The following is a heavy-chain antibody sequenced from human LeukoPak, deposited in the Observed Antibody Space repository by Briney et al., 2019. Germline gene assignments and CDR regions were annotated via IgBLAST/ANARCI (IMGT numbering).Heavy chain of an antibody. Sequence: PSETLSLTCTVSGGSISSSSYYWGWIRQPPGKGLEWIGEINHSGSTNYNPSLKSRVTISVDTSKNQFSLKLSSVTAADTAVYYCARGRNCTNGVCYLDYWGQGTLVTVSS. J-gene: IGHJ4*02. CDR1: GGSISSSSYY. CDR2: INHSGST. D-gene: IGHD2-8*01. CDR3: ARGRNCTNGVCYLDY. V-gene: IGHV4-39*07.